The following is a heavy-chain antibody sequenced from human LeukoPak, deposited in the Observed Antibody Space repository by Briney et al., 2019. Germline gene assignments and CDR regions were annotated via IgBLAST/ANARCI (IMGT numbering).Heavy chain of an antibody. CDR3: ARDRGGSLGP. Sequence: SQTLSLTCTVSGGSISSYYWSWIRQPPGKGLEWIGYIYYSGSTNYNPSLKSRVTISVDTSKNQFSLKLSSVTAADTAMYYCARDRGGSLGPWGQGTLVTVSS. J-gene: IGHJ5*02. D-gene: IGHD3-10*01. V-gene: IGHV4-59*01. CDR2: IYYSGST. CDR1: GGSISSYY.